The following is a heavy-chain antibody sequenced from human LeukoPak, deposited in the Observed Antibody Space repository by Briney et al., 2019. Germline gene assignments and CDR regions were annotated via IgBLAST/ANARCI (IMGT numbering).Heavy chain of an antibody. Sequence: SETLSLTCTVSDSLSNYFWSWIRQSSGKGLEWIGYVHESGSTNYNPSLKSRVTISVDTSKNQFSLKVRSVTAADMAVYYCARHPGGNPAHRFDYWGQGILVTVSS. CDR3: ARHPGGNPAHRFDY. D-gene: IGHD4-23*01. CDR2: VHESGST. CDR1: DSLSNYF. J-gene: IGHJ4*02. V-gene: IGHV4-59*08.